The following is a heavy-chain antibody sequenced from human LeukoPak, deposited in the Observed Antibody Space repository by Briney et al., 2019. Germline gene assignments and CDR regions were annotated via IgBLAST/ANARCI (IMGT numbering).Heavy chain of an antibody. V-gene: IGHV3-13*01. CDR2: IDTAGDT. D-gene: IGHD6-25*01. CDR3: ARVLTVRSGGYDAFDI. J-gene: IGHJ3*02. Sequence: PGGSLRVSCVASGCTFSSYDMHWVRQATGKGLKWVSAIDTAGDTYYPGSVKGRFTISRENAKNSLYLQMNSLRAGDTAVYYCARVLTVRSGGYDAFDIWGQGTMVTVSS. CDR1: GCTFSSYD.